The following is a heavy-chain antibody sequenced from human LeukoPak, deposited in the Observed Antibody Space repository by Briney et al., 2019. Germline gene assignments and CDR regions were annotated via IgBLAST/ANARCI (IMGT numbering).Heavy chain of an antibody. Sequence: GASVKVSCKASGYTFTGYYMHWVRQAPGQGLEWMGWINPNSGGTNYAQKFQGWVTMTRDTSISTAYMELSRLRSDDTAVYYCVRDIGRGTFWFDPWGQGTLVTVSS. CDR2: INPNSGGT. D-gene: IGHD1-1*01. CDR3: VRDIGRGTFWFDP. V-gene: IGHV1-2*04. J-gene: IGHJ5*02. CDR1: GYTFTGYY.